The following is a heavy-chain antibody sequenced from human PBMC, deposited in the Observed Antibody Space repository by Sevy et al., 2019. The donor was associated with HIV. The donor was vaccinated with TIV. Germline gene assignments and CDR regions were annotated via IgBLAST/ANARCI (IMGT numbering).Heavy chain of an antibody. D-gene: IGHD3-10*01. Sequence: GGSLRLSCAASGFTFSSYAMHWVRQAPGKGLEWVAVMSYDGSNKYYADSVKGRFTISRDNSKNTLYLQMNSLRAEDTAVYYCAREEDSGYWGQGTLVTVSS. CDR2: MSYDGSNK. CDR1: GFTFSSYA. J-gene: IGHJ4*02. CDR3: AREEDSGY. V-gene: IGHV3-30-3*01.